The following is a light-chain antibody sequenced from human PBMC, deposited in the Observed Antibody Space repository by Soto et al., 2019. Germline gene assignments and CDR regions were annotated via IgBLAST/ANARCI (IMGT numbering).Light chain of an antibody. CDR1: QSLLYSSDNRNY. CDR3: HQYYSIPYT. Sequence: DIVMTQSPDSLAVSLGGWAAINCKSSQSLLYSSDNRNYLDWYQQKPGQPPKLLIYWASTRESGVPDRFTGSGSGEDFTLTITSLQAEDVAGYYCHQYYSIPYTFGQGTKLEIK. CDR2: WAS. J-gene: IGKJ2*01. V-gene: IGKV4-1*01.